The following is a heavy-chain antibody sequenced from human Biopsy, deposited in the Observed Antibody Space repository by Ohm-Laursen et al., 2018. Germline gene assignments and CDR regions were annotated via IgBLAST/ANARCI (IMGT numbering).Heavy chain of an antibody. CDR1: GGTFINYA. CDR2: ITPMFGTA. CDR3: ARGPHSGSHSCFDY. J-gene: IGHJ4*02. D-gene: IGHD1-26*01. Sequence: SSVKASRKASGGTFINYAISWVRQAPGQGLEWMGGITPMFGTANYAQMFQGRVTISAAESTSTSYMELSSLTTEDTAIYYCARGPHSGSHSCFDYWGRGTLVTVSS. V-gene: IGHV1-69*01.